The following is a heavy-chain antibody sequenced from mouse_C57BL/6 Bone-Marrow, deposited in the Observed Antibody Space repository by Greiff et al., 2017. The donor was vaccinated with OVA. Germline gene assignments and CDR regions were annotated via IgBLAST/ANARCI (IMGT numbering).Heavy chain of an antibody. CDR1: GYTFTSYG. J-gene: IGHJ2*01. CDR2: IYPRSGNT. Sequence: VQLQQSGAELARPGASVKLSCKASGYTFTSYGISWVKQRTGQGLEWIGAIYPRSGNTYYNEKLKGKATLTADKSSSTAYMELRSLTSEDSAVYFCARENYYGNPYWGQGNTLTVSS. V-gene: IGHV1-81*01. D-gene: IGHD2-1*01. CDR3: ARENYYGNPY.